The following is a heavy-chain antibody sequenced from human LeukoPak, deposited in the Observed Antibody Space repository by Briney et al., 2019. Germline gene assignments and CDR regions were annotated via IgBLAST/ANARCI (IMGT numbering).Heavy chain of an antibody. CDR3: AKDMTTVVTPYYYYYMDV. CDR2: ISESGAHT. CDR1: GFTFSYYS. V-gene: IGHV3-21*06. D-gene: IGHD4-23*01. J-gene: IGHJ6*03. Sequence: SGGSLRLSCAASGFTFSYYSMNWVRQAPGKGLEWVSSISESGAHTFYADSVKGRFIVSRDNAQNSLYLEMNSLRLEDTAVYYCAKDMTTVVTPYYYYYMDVWGKGTPVTVSS.